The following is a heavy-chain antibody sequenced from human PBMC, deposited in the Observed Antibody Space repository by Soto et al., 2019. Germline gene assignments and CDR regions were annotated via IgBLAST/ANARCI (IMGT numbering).Heavy chain of an antibody. J-gene: IGHJ4*02. Sequence: QVQLQESGPGLVKPSGTLSLTCAVSGGYITNHDWGSWVRQPPGKGLEWIGEIHHFGATNYNPSLKSRLTKSMDESNQQFSLRLTSVTAADTAVYYCAIRFHGVSGKFLGDDWGQGTLVTVSS. D-gene: IGHD4-17*01. CDR2: IHHFGAT. CDR3: AIRFHGVSGKFLGDD. V-gene: IGHV4-4*02. CDR1: GGYITNHDW.